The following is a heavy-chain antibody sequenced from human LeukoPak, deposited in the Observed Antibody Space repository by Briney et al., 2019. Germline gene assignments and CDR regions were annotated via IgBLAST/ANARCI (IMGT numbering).Heavy chain of an antibody. CDR2: ISGSGGST. J-gene: IGHJ1*01. V-gene: IGHV3-23*01. CDR1: GFTFSSYG. CDR3: AKDGSSWSRYFQH. D-gene: IGHD6-13*01. Sequence: GGTLRLSCAASGFTFSSYGMSWVRQAPGKGLEWVSAISGSGGSTYYADSVKGRFTISRDNSKNSLYLQMNSLRAEDTAVYYCAKDGSSWSRYFQHWGQGTLVTVSS.